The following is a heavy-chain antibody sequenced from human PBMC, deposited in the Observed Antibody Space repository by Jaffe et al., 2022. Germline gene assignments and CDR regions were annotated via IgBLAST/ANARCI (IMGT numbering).Heavy chain of an antibody. J-gene: IGHJ4*02. Sequence: EVQLVESGGGLVQPGGSLRLSCAASGFTFSSYEMNWVRQAPGKGLEWVSYISSSGSTIYYADSVKGRFTISRDNAKNSLYLQMNSLRAEDTAVYYCARDYYGSGSYYNGVDYFDYWGQGTLVTVSS. CDR1: GFTFSSYE. V-gene: IGHV3-48*03. CDR3: ARDYYGSGSYYNGVDYFDY. D-gene: IGHD3-10*01. CDR2: ISSSGSTI.